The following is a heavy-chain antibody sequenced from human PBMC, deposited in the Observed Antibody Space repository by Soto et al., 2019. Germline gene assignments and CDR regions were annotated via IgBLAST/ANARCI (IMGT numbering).Heavy chain of an antibody. D-gene: IGHD3-22*01. CDR2: IYYSGST. CDR1: GGSISSYY. V-gene: IGHV4-59*01. J-gene: IGHJ6*02. Sequence: PSETLSLTCTVSGGSISSYYWSWIRQPPGKGLEWIGYIYYSGSTNYNPSLKSRVTISVDTSKNQFSLKLSSVTTADTAVYYCARAQDYYDSSGYYSYYYYGMDVWGQGTTVT. CDR3: ARAQDYYDSSGYYSYYYYGMDV.